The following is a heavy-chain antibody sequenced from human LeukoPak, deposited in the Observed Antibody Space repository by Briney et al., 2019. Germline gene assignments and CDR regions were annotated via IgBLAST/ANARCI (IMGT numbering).Heavy chain of an antibody. CDR3: ARDRADDYAENDAFDI. J-gene: IGHJ3*02. V-gene: IGHV4-61*02. CDR1: GGSISSGSYY. CDR2: IYTSGST. Sequence: SETLSLTCTVSGGSISSGSYYWSWIRQPAGKGLEWIGRIYTSGSTNYNPSLKSRVTISVDTSKNQFSLKLSSVTAADTAVYYSARDRADDYAENDAFDIWGQGTMVTVSS. D-gene: IGHD4-17*01.